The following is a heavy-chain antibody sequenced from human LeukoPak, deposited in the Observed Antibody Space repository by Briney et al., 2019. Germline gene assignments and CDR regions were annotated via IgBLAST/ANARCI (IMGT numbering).Heavy chain of an antibody. V-gene: IGHV5-51*01. D-gene: IGHD6-13*01. CDR2: IYPGDSDT. CDR3: ARFPTDSSTLFDY. J-gene: IGHJ4*02. CDR1: GYSFTTYW. Sequence: GESLKISCKGAGYSFTTYWIGWVRQMCGKGLEWMGIIYPGDSDTRYSPSFQGQVTISADKSISTAYLQWSSLKASDTAMYYCARFPTDSSTLFDYWGQGTLVTVSS.